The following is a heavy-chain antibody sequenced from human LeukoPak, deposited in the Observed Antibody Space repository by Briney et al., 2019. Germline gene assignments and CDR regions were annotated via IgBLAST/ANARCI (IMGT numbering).Heavy chain of an antibody. CDR3: AQGSGYYYYYMDV. J-gene: IGHJ6*03. CDR2: IRYDGSNK. CDR1: GFTFSSYG. Sequence: AGGSLRLSCAASGFTFSSYGMHWVRQAPGKGLEWVAFIRYDGSNKHYADSVKGRFTISRDNSKNTLYLQMNSLRAEDTAVYYCAQGSGYYYYYMDVWGKGTTVTVSS. V-gene: IGHV3-30*02. D-gene: IGHD6-19*01.